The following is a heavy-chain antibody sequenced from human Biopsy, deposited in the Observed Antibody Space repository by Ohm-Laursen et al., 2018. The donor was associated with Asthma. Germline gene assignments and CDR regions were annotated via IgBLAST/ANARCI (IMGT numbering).Heavy chain of an antibody. V-gene: IGHV4-59*01. J-gene: IGHJ4*02. Sequence: SETLSLTCSVYGGPISSFYWSWIRQSPEKGLEWMGYVYWTGSTNYNPSLKSRITMSVDTSKNRMFLELTSVTAADTAIYYCVRAVRNEQWLAPFDSWGQGTLVTVSS. CDR2: VYWTGST. CDR1: GGPISSFY. CDR3: VRAVRNEQWLAPFDS. D-gene: IGHD6-19*01.